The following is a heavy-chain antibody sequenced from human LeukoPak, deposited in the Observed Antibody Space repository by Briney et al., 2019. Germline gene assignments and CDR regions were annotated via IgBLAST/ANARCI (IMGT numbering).Heavy chain of an antibody. CDR3: ARGPYSDFWSGYPYFDY. V-gene: IGHV4-61*02. CDR2: IYTSGST. D-gene: IGHD3-3*01. Sequence: SETLSLTCTVSGGSISSGSYYWSWIRQPAGKGLEWIGRIYTSGSTNYNPSLKSRVTISVDTSKNQFSLKLSSVTAADTAVYYCARGPYSDFWSGYPYFDYWGQGALVTVSS. J-gene: IGHJ4*02. CDR1: GGSISSGSYY.